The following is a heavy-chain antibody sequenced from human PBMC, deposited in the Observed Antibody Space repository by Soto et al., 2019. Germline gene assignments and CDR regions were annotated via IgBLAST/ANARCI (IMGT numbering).Heavy chain of an antibody. J-gene: IGHJ5*02. CDR2: IYYRANP. D-gene: IGHD6-13*01. CDR3: ARERPDGSRLDP. Sequence: PSETLSLTCTVSGWSINTYYWSWIRQPPGKGLEWIGYIYYRANPNYNPSLKSRVTISVDTSKNQFSLKLSSVTAADTAVYYCARERPDGSRLDPWGQGTLVTVSS. CDR1: GWSINTYY. V-gene: IGHV4-59*12.